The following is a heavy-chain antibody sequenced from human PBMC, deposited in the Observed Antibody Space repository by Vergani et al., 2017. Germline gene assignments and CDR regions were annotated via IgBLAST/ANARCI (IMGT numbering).Heavy chain of an antibody. V-gene: IGHV2-5*04. CDR2: IYWIDDQ. Sequence: QITLKESGPTLVKPTQTLTLTCTFSGFSLNTRGVSVAWIRQPPGKALDWLALIYWIDDQHYSPSLNNRVTITKDTSKNQVVLTMTNMDYVVTGTYYWVYSYTECGTTGCFYPIYYYYYMDVWGKGTTVTVSS. D-gene: IGHD1-7*01. CDR1: GFSLNTRGVS. J-gene: IGHJ6*03. CDR3: VYSYTECGTTGCFYPIYYYYYMDV.